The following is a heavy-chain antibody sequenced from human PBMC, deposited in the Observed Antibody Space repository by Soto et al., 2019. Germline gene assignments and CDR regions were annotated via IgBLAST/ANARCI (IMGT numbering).Heavy chain of an antibody. Sequence: GASVKVSCKASGGTFSSYAISWVRQAPGQGLEWMGGIIPIFGTANYAQKFQGRVTITADESTSTAYMELSSLRSEDTAVYYCAREPGAYYYDSSGLSNAFDIWG. D-gene: IGHD3-22*01. V-gene: IGHV1-69*13. CDR3: AREPGAYYYDSSGLSNAFDI. CDR1: GGTFSSYA. J-gene: IGHJ3*02. CDR2: IIPIFGTA.